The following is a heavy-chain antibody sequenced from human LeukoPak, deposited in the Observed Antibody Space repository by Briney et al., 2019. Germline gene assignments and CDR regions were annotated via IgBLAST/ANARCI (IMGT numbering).Heavy chain of an antibody. D-gene: IGHD3-22*01. CDR2: ISGSGGST. CDR1: GFTFSSYS. J-gene: IGHJ6*03. V-gene: IGHV3-23*01. CDR3: AKKADSTPSYYMDV. Sequence: GGSLRLSCAASGFTFSSYSMNWVRQAPGKGLEWVSTISGSGGSTYYADSVKGRFTISRDNSKNTLYLQMNNLRAEDTAVYYCAKKADSTPSYYMDVWGKGTTVTVSS.